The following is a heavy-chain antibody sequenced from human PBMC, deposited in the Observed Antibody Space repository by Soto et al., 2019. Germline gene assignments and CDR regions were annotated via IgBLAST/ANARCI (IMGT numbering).Heavy chain of an antibody. D-gene: IGHD1-20*01. CDR3: VRDLNWPLDY. CDR2: IVPIFGTT. J-gene: IGHJ4*02. Sequence: QVRLEQSATEVKKPGSSVRVSCTASGGTFGRNTFAWVRQAPDQGLEYVGHIVPIFGTTKCAQRFLGRVTFTADEATTTAHMDLSRLTSEDTAVYFCVRDLNWPLDYWGRATLVIVSS. CDR1: GGTFGRNT. V-gene: IGHV1-69*01.